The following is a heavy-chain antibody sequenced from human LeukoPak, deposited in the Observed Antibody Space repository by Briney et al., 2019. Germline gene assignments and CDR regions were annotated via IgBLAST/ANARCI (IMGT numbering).Heavy chain of an antibody. Sequence: GASVKVSCKAPGYTFTSYDINWVRQATGQGLEWMGWMNPNSGNTGYAQKFQGRVTMTRNTSISTAYMELSSLRSEDTAVYYCARGPTTYYDILTGYYTHPFDYWGQGTLVTVSS. CDR3: ARGPTTYYDILTGYYTHPFDY. CDR1: GYTFTSYD. CDR2: MNPNSGNT. J-gene: IGHJ4*02. D-gene: IGHD3-9*01. V-gene: IGHV1-8*01.